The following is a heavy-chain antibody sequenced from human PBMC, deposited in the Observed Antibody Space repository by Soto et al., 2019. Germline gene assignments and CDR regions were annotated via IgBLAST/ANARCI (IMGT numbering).Heavy chain of an antibody. CDR2: ISNGGETT. D-gene: IGHD6-19*01. CDR1: GFIFTDYS. J-gene: IGHJ5*02. CDR3: AGTLAVADLPHGGLWWFDP. V-gene: IGHV3-11*01. Sequence: PGGSLRLSCAASGFIFTDYSMTWIRQAPGKGLEWVSYISNGGETTHYADSVKGRFIVSRDNAKKVLFLQMSGLRVDDTAVYYCAGTLAVADLPHGGLWWFDPWGQGTLVTVSS.